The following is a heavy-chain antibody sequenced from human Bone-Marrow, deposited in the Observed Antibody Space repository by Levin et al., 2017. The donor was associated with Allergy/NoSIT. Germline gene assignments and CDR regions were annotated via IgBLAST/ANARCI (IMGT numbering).Heavy chain of an antibody. CDR1: GGTFSSYT. Sequence: GGSLRLSCKASGGTFSSYTISWVRQAPGQGLEWMGRIIPILGIANYAQKFQGRVTITADKSTSTAYMELSSLRSEDTAVYYCACEYYYGSDYWGQGTLVTVSS. CDR3: ACEYYYGSDY. V-gene: IGHV1-69*02. D-gene: IGHD3-10*01. CDR2: IIPILGIA. J-gene: IGHJ4*02.